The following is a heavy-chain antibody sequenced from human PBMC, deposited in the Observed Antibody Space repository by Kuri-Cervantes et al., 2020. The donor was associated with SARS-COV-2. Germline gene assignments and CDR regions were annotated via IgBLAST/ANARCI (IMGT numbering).Heavy chain of an antibody. Sequence: KVSCKGSGYSFTIYWIGWVRQMPGKGLEWMGIIYPGDSDTRYSPSFQGQVTISADKSISTAFLQWSSLKASDTAIYYCARRAYGEQVDYYYMDVWGKGTTVTVSS. CDR1: GYSFTIYW. CDR2: IYPGDSDT. D-gene: IGHD4-17*01. V-gene: IGHV5-51*01. CDR3: ARRAYGEQVDYYYMDV. J-gene: IGHJ6*03.